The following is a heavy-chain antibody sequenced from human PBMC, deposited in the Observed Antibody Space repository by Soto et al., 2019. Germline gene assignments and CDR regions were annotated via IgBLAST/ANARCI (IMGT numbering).Heavy chain of an antibody. D-gene: IGHD3-22*01. J-gene: IGHJ4*02. CDR3: ARAQGDYYDTGGQFDY. V-gene: IGHV4-59*01. CDR1: GGSISSYY. Sequence: PSETLSLTCTVSGGSISSYYWSWIRQTPGKGLEWIGYIYYSGSTNYNPSLKSRVTISVDTSKNQFSLKLSSVTAADTAVYYCARAQGDYYDTGGQFDYWGQGTPVTVSS. CDR2: IYYSGST.